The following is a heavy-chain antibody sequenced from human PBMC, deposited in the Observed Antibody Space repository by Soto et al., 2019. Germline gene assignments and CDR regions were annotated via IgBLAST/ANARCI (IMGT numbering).Heavy chain of an antibody. CDR3: ASIMVRGVIRYGMDV. Sequence: SETLSLTCTVSGGSISSSSYYWGWIRQPPGKGLEWIGSIYYSGSTYYNPSLKSRVTISVDTSKNQFSLKLSSVTAADTAVYYCASIMVRGVIRYGMDVWGQGTTVTVSS. CDR2: IYYSGST. D-gene: IGHD3-10*01. V-gene: IGHV4-39*01. J-gene: IGHJ6*02. CDR1: GGSISSSSYY.